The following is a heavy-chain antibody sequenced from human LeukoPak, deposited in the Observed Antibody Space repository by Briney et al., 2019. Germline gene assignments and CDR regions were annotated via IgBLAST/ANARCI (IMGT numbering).Heavy chain of an antibody. CDR3: AKDLAGA. J-gene: IGHJ5*02. D-gene: IGHD1-26*01. Sequence: DSVKGRFTISRDNGKNTLYLQMSSLGGEDTAVYYCAKDLAGAWGQGTLVTVSS. V-gene: IGHV3-30*02.